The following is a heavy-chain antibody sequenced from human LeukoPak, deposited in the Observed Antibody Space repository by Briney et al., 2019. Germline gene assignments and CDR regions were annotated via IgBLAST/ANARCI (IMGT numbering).Heavy chain of an antibody. J-gene: IGHJ4*02. V-gene: IGHV3-48*01. CDR3: ARTSVPPVTAQGGEFDY. D-gene: IGHD2-21*02. CDR2: ISSSSSTI. Sequence: GGSLRLSCAASGFTFSSYSMNWVRQAPGKGLEWVSYISSSSSTIYYADSVKGRFTISRDNAKNSLYLQMNSLRAEDTAVYYCARTSVPPVTAQGGEFDYWGQGTLVTVSS. CDR1: GFTFSSYS.